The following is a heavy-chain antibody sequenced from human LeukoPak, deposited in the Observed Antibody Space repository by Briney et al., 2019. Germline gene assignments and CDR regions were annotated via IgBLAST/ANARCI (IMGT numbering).Heavy chain of an antibody. D-gene: IGHD3-3*01. Sequence: GGSLRLSCAASGFTFSSYAMSWVRQAPGKGLEWVSAISGSGGSTYYADSVKGRFTISRDNSKNTLYLQMNSLRAEDTAVYYCAKDGVNFWSGYLDYWGQGTLVTVSS. V-gene: IGHV3-23*01. J-gene: IGHJ4*02. CDR3: AKDGVNFWSGYLDY. CDR1: GFTFSSYA. CDR2: ISGSGGST.